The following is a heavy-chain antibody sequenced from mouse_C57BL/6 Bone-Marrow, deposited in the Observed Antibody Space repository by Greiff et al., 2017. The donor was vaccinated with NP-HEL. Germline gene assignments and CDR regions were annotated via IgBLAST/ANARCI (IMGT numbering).Heavy chain of an antibody. J-gene: IGHJ2*01. Sequence: EVQLQQSGPELVKPGASVKISCKASGYTFTDYYMNWVKQSHGQSLEWIGDINPNNGGTSYDQKFKGKATLTADTSSSTAYMELRSLTSEDSAVYYCAGGNSSLIDYWGQGTTLTVAS. V-gene: IGHV1-26*01. D-gene: IGHD2-1*01. CDR3: AGGNSSLIDY. CDR2: INPNNGGT. CDR1: GYTFTDYY.